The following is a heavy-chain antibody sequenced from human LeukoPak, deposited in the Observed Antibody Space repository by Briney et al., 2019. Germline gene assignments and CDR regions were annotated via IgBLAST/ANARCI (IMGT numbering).Heavy chain of an antibody. CDR2: ISSSSSYI. D-gene: IGHD5-18*01. Sequence: GGSLRLSCAASGFTFSSYSMNWVRQAPGKGLEWVSSISSSSSYIYYADSVKGRFTISRDNAKNSPYLQMNSLRAEDTAVYYCAREGYSYAFDYWGQGTLVTVSS. CDR1: GFTFSSYS. J-gene: IGHJ4*02. CDR3: AREGYSYAFDY. V-gene: IGHV3-21*01.